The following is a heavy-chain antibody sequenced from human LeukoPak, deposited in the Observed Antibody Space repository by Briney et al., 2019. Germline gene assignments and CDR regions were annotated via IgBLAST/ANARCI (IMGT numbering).Heavy chain of an antibody. CDR3: ARGPGTLGLSP. J-gene: IGHJ5*02. D-gene: IGHD1-7*01. CDR2: INRSGDT. V-gene: IGHV4-34*01. CDR1: GGSFTNYY. Sequence: PSETLSLTCNVSGGSFTNYYWSWIRQTPEKGLEWIGQINRSGDTSYNPSLRSRMTLSVDRSKNQFSLKVTSVTAADTGVYYCARGPGTLGLSPWGQGTLVTVSS.